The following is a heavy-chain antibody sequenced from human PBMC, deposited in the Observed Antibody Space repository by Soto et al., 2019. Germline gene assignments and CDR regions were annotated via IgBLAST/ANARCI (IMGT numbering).Heavy chain of an antibody. D-gene: IGHD1-1*01. CDR3: ARGDNVQYAAYNGFDP. CDR1: GGSFNNYC. CDR2: VCPGGRT. Sequence: QVRLQQWGAGLVRPSETLSLTCAVYGGSFNNYCWSWIRQPPGKGLEWIGEVCPGGRTNYSPTLKREVRLTVEGSNNQSSQSLPSVTAAETAFYSWARGDNVQYAAYNGFDPWGQGNLVIVAS. J-gene: IGHJ5*02. V-gene: IGHV4-34*02.